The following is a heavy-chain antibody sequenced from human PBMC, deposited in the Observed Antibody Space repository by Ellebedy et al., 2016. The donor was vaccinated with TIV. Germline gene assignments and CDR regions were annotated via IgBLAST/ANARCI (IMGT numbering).Heavy chain of an antibody. CDR1: GFTFSGSA. V-gene: IGHV3-73*01. CDR3: LRLSGVGVN. Sequence: GESLKISCAASGFTFSGSAMHWVRQASGKGLEWVGHVRSETYSYATTYAASVKGRFTISRDDSKNTAYLQMNSLKTEDTAIYYCLRLSGVGVNWGQGTLVTVSS. CDR2: VRSETYSYAT. D-gene: IGHD2-15*01. J-gene: IGHJ4*02.